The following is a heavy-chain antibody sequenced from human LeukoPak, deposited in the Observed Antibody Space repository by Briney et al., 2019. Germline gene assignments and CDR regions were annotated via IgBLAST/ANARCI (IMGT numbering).Heavy chain of an antibody. CDR3: ARVRSDYAGFDI. D-gene: IGHD5-12*01. Sequence: ASVKVSCKASGYTFTGYYMHWVRQAPGQGLEWMGRINPNSGGTNYAQKFQGRVTMTRDTSISTAYMELSRLRSDDTAVYYCARVRSDYAGFDIWGQGTTVTVSS. CDR2: INPNSGGT. J-gene: IGHJ3*02. V-gene: IGHV1-2*06. CDR1: GYTFTGYY.